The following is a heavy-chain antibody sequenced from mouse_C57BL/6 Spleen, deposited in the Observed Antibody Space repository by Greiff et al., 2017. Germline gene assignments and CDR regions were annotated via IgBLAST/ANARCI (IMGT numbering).Heavy chain of an antibody. CDR2: IDPETGGT. CDR3: TRGTAPYYFDY. J-gene: IGHJ2*01. V-gene: IGHV1-15*01. Sequence: QVHVKQSGAELVRPGASVTLSCKASGYTFTDYEMHWVKQTPVHGLEWIGAIDPETGGTAYNQKFKGKAILTADKSSSTAYMELRSLTSEDSAVYYCTRGTAPYYFDYWGQGTTLTVSS. CDR1: GYTFTDYE. D-gene: IGHD3-3*01.